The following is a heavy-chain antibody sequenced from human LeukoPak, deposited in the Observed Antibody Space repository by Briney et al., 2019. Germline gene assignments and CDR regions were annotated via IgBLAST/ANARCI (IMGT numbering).Heavy chain of an antibody. J-gene: IGHJ4*02. D-gene: IGHD3-10*01. CDR2: IYYSWST. V-gene: IGHV4-39*01. CDR3: AAGGVRGVVGDY. CDR1: GGSISSSSYY. Sequence: PSETLSLTCTVSGGSISSSSYYWGWIRQPPGKVLEWIGSIYYSWSTYYNPSLKSRFTISVDTSKNHFSLKLSSVTAADRDVYYCAAGGVRGVVGDYWGQGNLVTVSS.